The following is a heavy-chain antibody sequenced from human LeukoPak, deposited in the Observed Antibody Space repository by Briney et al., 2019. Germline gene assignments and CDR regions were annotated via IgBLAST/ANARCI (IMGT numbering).Heavy chain of an antibody. CDR2: ISSSGSTI. D-gene: IGHD1-26*01. CDR3: AKGWDSGPHFGS. CDR1: GFTLSSYE. V-gene: IGHV3-48*03. J-gene: IGHJ4*02. Sequence: GGSLRLSCAASGFTLSSYEMNWVRQAPGKGLEWISYISSSGSTIYYGDSVKGRFTISRDSATNSLYLQMNSLRAEDTAVYYCAKGWDSGPHFGSWGQGTLVTVXS.